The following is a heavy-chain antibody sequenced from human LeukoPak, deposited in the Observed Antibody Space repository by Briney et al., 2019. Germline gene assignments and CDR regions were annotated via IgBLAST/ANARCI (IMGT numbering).Heavy chain of an antibody. CDR3: ARRGYYDSSGYSPDFDY. CDR2: INHSGST. Sequence: PSETLSLTCAVYGGSFSGYYWSWIRQPTGKGLEWSGEINHSGSTNYNPSLKSRVTISVDTSKNQFSLKLSSVTAADTAVYYCARRGYYDSSGYSPDFDYWGQGTLVTVSS. D-gene: IGHD3-22*01. V-gene: IGHV4-34*01. J-gene: IGHJ4*02. CDR1: GGSFSGYY.